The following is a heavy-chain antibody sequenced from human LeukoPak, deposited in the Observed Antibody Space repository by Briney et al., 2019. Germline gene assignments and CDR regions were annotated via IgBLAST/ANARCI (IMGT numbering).Heavy chain of an antibody. J-gene: IGHJ4*02. CDR1: GFTVSSNY. V-gene: IGHV3-11*04. Sequence: PGGSLRLSCAASGFTVSSNYMSWIRQAPGKGLEWVSYISSSGSTIYYADSVKGRFTISRDNSKNTLYLQMNSLRAEDTAVYYCAKSGDYYDSSGYYSLDYWGQGTLVTVSS. D-gene: IGHD3-22*01. CDR2: ISSSGSTI. CDR3: AKSGDYYDSSGYYSLDY.